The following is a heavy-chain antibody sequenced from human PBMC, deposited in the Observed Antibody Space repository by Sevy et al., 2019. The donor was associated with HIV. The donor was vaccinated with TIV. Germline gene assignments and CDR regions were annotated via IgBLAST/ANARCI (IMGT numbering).Heavy chain of an antibody. D-gene: IGHD4-17*01. J-gene: IGHJ6*03. CDR3: ARDGTTMTYYYYYYMDV. CDR2: ISSSSSYI. CDR1: GFTFSSYS. V-gene: IGHV3-21*01. Sequence: GGSLRLSCAASGFTFSSYSMNWVRQAPGKGLEWVSSISSSSSYIYYADSVKGRFTISRDNAKNSLYLQMNSLRAEDTAVYYCARDGTTMTYYYYYYMDVWGKGTTVTVSS.